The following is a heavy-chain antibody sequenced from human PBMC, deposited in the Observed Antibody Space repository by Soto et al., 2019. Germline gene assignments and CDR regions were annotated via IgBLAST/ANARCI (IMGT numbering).Heavy chain of an antibody. D-gene: IGHD3-10*01. V-gene: IGHV1-46*03. CDR2: INPSGGST. CDR1: GYTFTSYY. CDR3: ARVGKLSARGWTLFDY. Sequence: GASVKVSCKASGYTFTSYYMHWVRQAPGQGLEWMGIINPSGGSTSYAQKFQGRVTMTRDTSTSTVYMELSSLRSEDTAVYYCARVGKLSARGWTLFDYWGQGTLVTVSS. J-gene: IGHJ4*02.